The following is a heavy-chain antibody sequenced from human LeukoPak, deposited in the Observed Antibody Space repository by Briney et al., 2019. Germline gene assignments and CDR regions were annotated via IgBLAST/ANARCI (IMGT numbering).Heavy chain of an antibody. Sequence: GGSLRLSCAASGFSFSKYWMHWVRQTPGEGLVWVARIKEDGTYTSYADSVKGRFTISRDNARNTVFLQMNSLRAEDSAVYYCARDFDMGITPGDDFDFWGQGTLVTVSS. J-gene: IGHJ4*02. CDR1: GFSFSKYW. V-gene: IGHV3-74*01. CDR3: ARDFDMGITPGDDFDF. CDR2: IKEDGTYT. D-gene: IGHD3-9*01.